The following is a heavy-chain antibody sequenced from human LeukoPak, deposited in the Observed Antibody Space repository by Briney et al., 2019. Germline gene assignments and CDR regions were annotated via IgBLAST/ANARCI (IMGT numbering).Heavy chain of an antibody. CDR3: AREIQLWLGRFFDY. J-gene: IGHJ4*02. D-gene: IGHD5-18*01. CDR1: GGSISSYY. Sequence: QSSETLSLTCTVSGGSISSYYWSWIRQPPGKGLEWIGYIFYSGSTSYNPSLKSRVAISVDTSKNQFSLKLSSVTAADTAVYYCAREIQLWLGRFFDYWGQGTLVTVSS. CDR2: IFYSGST. V-gene: IGHV4-59*01.